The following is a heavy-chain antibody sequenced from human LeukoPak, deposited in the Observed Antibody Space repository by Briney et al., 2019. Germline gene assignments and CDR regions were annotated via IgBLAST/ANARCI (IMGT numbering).Heavy chain of an antibody. CDR2: IYYSGST. CDR3: ARQEPIFPPRY. J-gene: IGHJ4*02. Sequence: KPSETLSLTCTVSGGSISSYYWGWIRQPPGKGLEWIGSIYYSGSTYYNPSLKSRVTISVDTSKNQFSLKLSSVTAADTAVYYCARQEPIFPPRYWGQGTLVTVSS. CDR1: GGSISSYY. D-gene: IGHD3-9*01. V-gene: IGHV4-39*01.